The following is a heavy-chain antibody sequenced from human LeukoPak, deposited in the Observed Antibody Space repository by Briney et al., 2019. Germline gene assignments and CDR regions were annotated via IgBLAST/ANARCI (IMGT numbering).Heavy chain of an antibody. J-gene: IGHJ4*02. V-gene: IGHV3-23*01. CDR1: GFTFSSYA. Sequence: GGSLRLSCAASGFTFSSYAMSWVRQAPGKGLEWVSTIGGSGASTYYADSVKGRFTISKDNSKNTLYLQMNSLTAEDTAIYYCAKDRDVTIYFDYWGQGTLVTVSS. D-gene: IGHD5-24*01. CDR2: IGGSGAST. CDR3: AKDRDVTIYFDY.